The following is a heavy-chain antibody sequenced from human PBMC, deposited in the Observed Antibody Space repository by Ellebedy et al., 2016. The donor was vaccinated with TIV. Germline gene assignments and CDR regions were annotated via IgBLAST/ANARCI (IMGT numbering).Heavy chain of an antibody. CDR2: TSRSGGTT. CDR3: AKDRDDDGDFVFDS. D-gene: IGHD4-17*01. Sequence: GESLKIPXPASGFTFSSYVMSWLRQAPGKGLEWVSGTSRSGGTTYYADSVKGRFTISRDNPRNTLYLQMNRLRAEDTAVYYCAKDRDDDGDFVFDSWGQGTLVTVSS. V-gene: IGHV3-23*01. CDR1: GFTFSSYV. J-gene: IGHJ4*02.